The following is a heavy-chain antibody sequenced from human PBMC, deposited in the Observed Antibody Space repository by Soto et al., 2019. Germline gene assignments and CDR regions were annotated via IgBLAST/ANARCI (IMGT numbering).Heavy chain of an antibody. J-gene: IGHJ4*02. V-gene: IGHV1-24*01. D-gene: IGHD2-15*01. CDR3: ATFPYCSWVCCTNIGGGAFYY. Sequence: ASVKVSCKVSGYNLTELSMHWVRQAPGKGLEWMGGFDPEDGETIYAQKFQGRVTMTEDTSTDTAYMELSSLRSEDTAVYYCATFPYCSWVCCTNIGGGAFYYCGQGSLVPVSA. CDR1: GYNLTELS. CDR2: FDPEDGET.